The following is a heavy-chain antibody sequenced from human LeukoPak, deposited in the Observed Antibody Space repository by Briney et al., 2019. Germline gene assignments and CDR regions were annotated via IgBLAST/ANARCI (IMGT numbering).Heavy chain of an antibody. V-gene: IGHV1-2*06. CDR1: GYTFTGYY. Sequence: GASVKVSCKASGYTFTGYYMHWVRQAPGQGLEWMGRINPNSGGTNYAQKFQGRVTMTRDTSISTAYMELSRLRSDDTAVYYCARAEYYYDSSGYESWGQGTLVTVSS. CDR2: INPNSGGT. CDR3: ARAEYYYDSSGYES. D-gene: IGHD3-22*01. J-gene: IGHJ4*02.